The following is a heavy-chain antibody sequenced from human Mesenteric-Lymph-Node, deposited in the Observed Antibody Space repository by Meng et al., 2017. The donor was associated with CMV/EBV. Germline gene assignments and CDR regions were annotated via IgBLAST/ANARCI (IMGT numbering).Heavy chain of an antibody. J-gene: IGHJ4*02. D-gene: IGHD3-10*01. CDR2: IRVSGGST. CDR3: AKDLYYYGSGSPVFDY. Sequence: GFIFSNYAMGWVRQAPGKGLEWVSAIRVSGGSTYYADSVKGRFTISRDNSKNTLYLQMNSLRVEDTALYYCAKDLYYYGSGSPVFDYWGQGTLVTVSS. CDR1: GFIFSNYA. V-gene: IGHV3-23*01.